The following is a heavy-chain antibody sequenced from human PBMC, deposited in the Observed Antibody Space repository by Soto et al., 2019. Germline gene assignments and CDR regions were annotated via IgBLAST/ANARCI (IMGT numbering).Heavy chain of an antibody. D-gene: IGHD3-22*01. CDR3: ARDRLRGYDSSGFYS. J-gene: IGHJ4*02. CDR2: INTYNGNR. Sequence: QVQLVQSGAELRKPGASEKVSCKASGYSFSSYGINWVRQAPGQGLEWMGWINTYNGNRNYAQKFEDRVTMTTATSTNTVYMELRSLKSDDTAIYYCARDRLRGYDSSGFYSWGQGTLVTVSS. V-gene: IGHV1-18*01. CDR1: GYSFSSYG.